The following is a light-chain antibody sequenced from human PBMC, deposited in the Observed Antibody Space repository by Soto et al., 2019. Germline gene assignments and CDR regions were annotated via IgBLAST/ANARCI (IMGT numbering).Light chain of an antibody. CDR2: SAS. CDR3: QQRSNWTELT. V-gene: IGKV1-39*01. CDR1: QSISRY. Sequence: DIQITQSPASLSASVGDRVTVNCRAGQSISRYLNWYQPRPGKAPKLLIYSASTLHTGVPSRFSGSGSGTDFTLTISSLEPEDFAVYYCQQRSNWTELTFGGGTKV. J-gene: IGKJ4*01.